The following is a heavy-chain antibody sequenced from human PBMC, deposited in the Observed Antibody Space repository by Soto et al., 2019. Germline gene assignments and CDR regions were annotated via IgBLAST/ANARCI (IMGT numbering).Heavy chain of an antibody. Sequence: SVKVSCKASGGTFSSYAISWVRQAPGQGLEWMGGIIPIFGTANYAQKLQGRVTITADESTSTAYMELSSLRSEDTAVYYCARGARDIVVVVAARGYYGMDVWGQGTTVTVSS. J-gene: IGHJ6*02. D-gene: IGHD2-15*01. CDR2: IIPIFGTA. V-gene: IGHV1-69*13. CDR1: GGTFSSYA. CDR3: ARGARDIVVVVAARGYYGMDV.